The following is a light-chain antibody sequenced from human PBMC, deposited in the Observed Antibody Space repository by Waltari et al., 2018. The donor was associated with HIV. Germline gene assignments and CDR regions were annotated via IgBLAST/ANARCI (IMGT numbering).Light chain of an antibody. J-gene: IGLJ2*01. CDR3: QAADTGGFYDVI. CDR2: KDT. Sequence: SYDLTQPPSVSVSPGQTARITCTGRGLGPQHPYWYQQKPGQAPKLVIRKDTERPSGTPERFSGSSSGTTVTLTISGVQAEDEADYYCQAADTGGFYDVIFGGGTKLTVL. CDR1: GLGPQH. V-gene: IGLV3-25*03.